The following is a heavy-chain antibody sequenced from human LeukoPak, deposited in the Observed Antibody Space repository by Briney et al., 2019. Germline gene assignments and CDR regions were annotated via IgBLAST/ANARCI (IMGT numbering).Heavy chain of an antibody. CDR2: IIPILGIA. J-gene: IGHJ4*02. V-gene: IGHV1-69*04. CDR3: ARDPTNRRRVDTAMATDY. D-gene: IGHD5-18*01. Sequence: ASVKVSCKASGGTFSSYTISWVRQAPGQGLEWMGRIIPILGIANYAQKFQGRVTITADKSTSTAYMELSSLRSEDTAVYYCARDPTNRRRVDTAMATDYWGQGTLVTVSP. CDR1: GGTFSSYT.